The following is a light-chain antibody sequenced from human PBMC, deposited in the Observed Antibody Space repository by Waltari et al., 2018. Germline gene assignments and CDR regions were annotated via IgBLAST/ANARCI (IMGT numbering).Light chain of an antibody. V-gene: IGKV3-11*01. CDR3: QQRSNWPRT. CDR1: QSVSGY. Sequence: EIVLTQSPAPLSLSPGERATLSCRASQSVSGYLAWYQQKPGQAPRLLIYYASNRATGIPARCSGSGSGTDFTLTISSLEPEDFAVYYCQQRSNWPRTFGQGTKVEIK. J-gene: IGKJ1*01. CDR2: YAS.